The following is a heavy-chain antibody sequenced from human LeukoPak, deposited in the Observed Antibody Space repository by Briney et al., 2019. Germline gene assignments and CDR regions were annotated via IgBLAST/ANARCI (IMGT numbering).Heavy chain of an antibody. CDR3: ARDGNSSGWYALYYMDV. CDR2: IYTSVST. Sequence: SQTLSLTCTVPGGSISSGSYYWSWIRQPAGKGLEWIGRIYTSVSTNYNPSLKSRVTISVDTSKNQFSLKLSSVTAADTAVYYCARDGNSSGWYALYYMDVWGKGTTVTVSS. D-gene: IGHD6-19*01. CDR1: GGSISSGSYY. V-gene: IGHV4-61*02. J-gene: IGHJ6*03.